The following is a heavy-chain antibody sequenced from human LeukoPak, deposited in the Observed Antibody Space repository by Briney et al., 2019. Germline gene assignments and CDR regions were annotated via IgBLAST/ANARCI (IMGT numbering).Heavy chain of an antibody. CDR1: GFTFSSYA. V-gene: IGHV3-23*01. Sequence: GGSLRLSCAASGFTFSSYAMSWVRQAPGKGLEWVSAISGSGGSTYYADSVKGRFTISRDNSKNTLYLQMNSLRAEDTAVYYCAKDAVTMVRGVYYYYMDVWGKGTTVTISS. D-gene: IGHD3-10*01. CDR2: ISGSGGST. J-gene: IGHJ6*03. CDR3: AKDAVTMVRGVYYYYMDV.